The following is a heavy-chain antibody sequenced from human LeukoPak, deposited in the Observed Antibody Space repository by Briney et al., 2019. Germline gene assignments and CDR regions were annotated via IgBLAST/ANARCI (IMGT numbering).Heavy chain of an antibody. V-gene: IGHV3-74*01. D-gene: IGHD7-27*01. J-gene: IGHJ4*02. CDR2: INSDGGNT. CDR1: GFTFRTSW. CDR3: ARGDPLGNY. Sequence: GGSLRLSCSASGFTFRTSWMHWVRQGPGKGLLWVAHINSDGGNTAYADSVKGRFTISRDNAKSTLHLQMNSLRSEDTAVYYCARGDPLGNYWGQGTLVTVSS.